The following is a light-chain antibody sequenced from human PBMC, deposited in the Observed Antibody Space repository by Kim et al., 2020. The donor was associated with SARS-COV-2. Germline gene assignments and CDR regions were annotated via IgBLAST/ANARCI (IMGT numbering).Light chain of an antibody. Sequence: VSPGESATLSCRASQSVSSNLAWYQQKPGQAPRLLIYGASTRATGIPARFSGSGSGTEFTLTISSLQSEDFAVYYCQQYNNWPLYSFGQGTKLEI. CDR2: GAS. CDR1: QSVSSN. CDR3: QQYNNWPLYS. J-gene: IGKJ2*03. V-gene: IGKV3-15*01.